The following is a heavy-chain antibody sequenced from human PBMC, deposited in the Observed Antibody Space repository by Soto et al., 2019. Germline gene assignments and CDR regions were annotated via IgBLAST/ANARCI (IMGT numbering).Heavy chain of an antibody. Sequence: PGGSLRLSCAASGFTFSDYYMSWIRQAPGKGLEWVSYISSSSSYTNYADSVKGRFTISRDNAKNSLYLQMNSLRAEDTAVYYCARVVDSGYDLFYFDYWGQGTPVTVSS. D-gene: IGHD5-12*01. J-gene: IGHJ4*02. V-gene: IGHV3-11*06. CDR3: ARVVDSGYDLFYFDY. CDR2: ISSSSSYT. CDR1: GFTFSDYY.